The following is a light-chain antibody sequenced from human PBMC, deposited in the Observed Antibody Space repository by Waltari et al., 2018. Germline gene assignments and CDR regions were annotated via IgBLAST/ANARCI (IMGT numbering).Light chain of an antibody. CDR1: QSVSNY. CDR2: GTY. Sequence: EIVLTHSPATLSLSPWEGATLSCRASQSVSNYLAWYQQKPGQAPRLLIYGTYNRATGIPARFSGSGSGTDFTLTISSLEPEDFAVYYCQQRASWPNTFGQGTKLEIK. V-gene: IGKV3-11*01. J-gene: IGKJ2*01. CDR3: QQRASWPNT.